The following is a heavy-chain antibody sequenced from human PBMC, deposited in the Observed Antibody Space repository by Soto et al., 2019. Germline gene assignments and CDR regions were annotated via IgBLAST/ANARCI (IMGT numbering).Heavy chain of an antibody. V-gene: IGHV3-74*01. J-gene: IGHJ3*01. CDR2: IHSDGSST. CDR1: GVTFSYYW. CDR3: ARGDRGAFDL. D-gene: IGHD2-21*02. Sequence: EVQLVESEGGLVKPGGSLRLSCAASGVTFSYYWMHWVRQAPGQGLVWVSRIHSDGSSTTYADYVKGRFTISRDNAKNTLYLQMNSLRAEDTAVYYCARGDRGAFDLWCQGTMVTVSS.